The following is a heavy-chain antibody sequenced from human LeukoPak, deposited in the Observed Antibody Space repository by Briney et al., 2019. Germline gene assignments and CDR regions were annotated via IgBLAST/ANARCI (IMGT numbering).Heavy chain of an antibody. CDR2: IYTSGST. D-gene: IGHD6-13*01. Sequence: SETLSLTCTVSGGSISSYYWSWIRQPAGKGLEWIGRIYTSGSTNYNPSLKSRVTMSVDTSKNQFSLKLSSVTAADTAVYYCARGAIAAAPKPTNFDYWGQGTLVTVSS. J-gene: IGHJ4*02. CDR3: ARGAIAAAPKPTNFDY. CDR1: GGSISSYY. V-gene: IGHV4-4*07.